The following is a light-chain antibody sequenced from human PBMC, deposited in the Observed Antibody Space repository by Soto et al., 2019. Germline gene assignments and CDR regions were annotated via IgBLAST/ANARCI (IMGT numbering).Light chain of an antibody. CDR3: QQYGSSPG. Sequence: EIVLTHSPGTLSLSPGERATLSCRASQSVSSSYLAWYQQKPGQAPRLLIYGASSRATGIPDRFSGSGSGTDFTLTISRLEPEDFAVYYCQQYGSSPGFGGGTKV. CDR2: GAS. CDR1: QSVSSSY. V-gene: IGKV3-20*01. J-gene: IGKJ4*01.